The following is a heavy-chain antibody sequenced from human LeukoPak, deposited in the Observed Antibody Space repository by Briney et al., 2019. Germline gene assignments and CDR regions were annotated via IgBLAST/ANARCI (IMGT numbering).Heavy chain of an antibody. Sequence: GGSLRLSCAASGFTFSSYSMNWVRQAPGKGLEWVSSISSSSSYIYYADSVKGRFTISRDNAKNSLYLQMNSLRAEDTAVYYCAKQLDYYDSSAYYDYWGQGTLVTVSS. D-gene: IGHD3-22*01. CDR2: ISSSSSYI. V-gene: IGHV3-21*01. CDR3: AKQLDYYDSSAYYDY. J-gene: IGHJ4*02. CDR1: GFTFSSYS.